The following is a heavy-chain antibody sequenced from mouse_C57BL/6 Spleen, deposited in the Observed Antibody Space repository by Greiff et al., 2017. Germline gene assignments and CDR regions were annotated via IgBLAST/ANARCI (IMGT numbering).Heavy chain of an antibody. Sequence: EVQLQQSGPELVKPGASVKISCKASGYTFTDYYMNWVKQSHGKSLEWIGNINPNNGGTSYNQKFKGKATLTVDKFSSTAYLELRSLTSEDSAVYYCARQGYYGSVAYWGQGTLVTVSA. V-gene: IGHV1-26*01. D-gene: IGHD1-1*01. J-gene: IGHJ3*01. CDR1: GYTFTDYY. CDR3: ARQGYYGSVAY. CDR2: INPNNGGT.